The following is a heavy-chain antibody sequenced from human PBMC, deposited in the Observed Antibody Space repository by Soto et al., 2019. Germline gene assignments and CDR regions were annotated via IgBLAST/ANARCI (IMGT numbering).Heavy chain of an antibody. J-gene: IGHJ6*03. CDR2: IYYSGST. Sequence: SETLSLTCTVSGGSISSYYWSWIRQPPGKGLEWIGYIYYSGSTNYNPSLKSRVTISVDTSKNQFSLKLSSVTAADTAVYYCARVGCSSTSCLYYYYYMDVWGKGTTVTVSS. D-gene: IGHD2-2*01. CDR3: ARVGCSSTSCLYYYYYMDV. CDR1: GGSISSYY. V-gene: IGHV4-59*01.